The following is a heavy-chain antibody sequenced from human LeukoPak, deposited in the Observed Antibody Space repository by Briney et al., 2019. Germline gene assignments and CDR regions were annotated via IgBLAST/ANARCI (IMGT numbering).Heavy chain of an antibody. D-gene: IGHD6-13*01. V-gene: IGHV3-7*01. J-gene: IGHJ4*02. CDR1: GFTFSSYW. Sequence: GGSLRLSCAASGFTFSSYWMSWVRQAPGKGLEWVADIKQDGSEKYYVDSVKGRFTISRDNAKNSLYLQMNSLRAEDTAVYYCARDPSFRIAAAPDYWGQGTLVTVSS. CDR2: IKQDGSEK. CDR3: ARDPSFRIAAAPDY.